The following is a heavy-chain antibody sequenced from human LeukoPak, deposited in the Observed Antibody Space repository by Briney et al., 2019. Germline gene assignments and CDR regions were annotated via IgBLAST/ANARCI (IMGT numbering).Heavy chain of an antibody. J-gene: IGHJ5*02. CDR1: GXSFSGYY. CDR2: INHSGST. CDR3: AREGLVVVAATDWFDP. D-gene: IGHD2-15*01. Sequence: PPETLSLTCAVYGXSFSGYYWSWIRQPPGKGLEWIGEINHSGSTNYNPSLKSRVTISVDTSKNQFSLKLSSVTAADTAVYYCAREGLVVVAATDWFDPWGQGTLVTVSS. V-gene: IGHV4-34*01.